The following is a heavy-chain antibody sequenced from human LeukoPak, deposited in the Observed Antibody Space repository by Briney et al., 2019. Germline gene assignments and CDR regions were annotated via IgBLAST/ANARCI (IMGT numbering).Heavy chain of an antibody. Sequence: PGGSLRLSCSASGFTFTNYGLHWVRQAPGKGLEWVAVIWSDGNTQKYTDSVKGRFSIARDTSKNTLYLQMNSLRAEDTAVYYCARDADMFTDHTHGDYWGQGTLVTVSS. V-gene: IGHV3-30*19. CDR1: GFTFTNYG. CDR2: IWSDGNTQ. D-gene: IGHD3-9*01. J-gene: IGHJ4*02. CDR3: ARDADMFTDHTHGDY.